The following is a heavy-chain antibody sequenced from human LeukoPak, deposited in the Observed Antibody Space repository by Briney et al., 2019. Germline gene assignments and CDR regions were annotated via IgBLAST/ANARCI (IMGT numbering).Heavy chain of an antibody. CDR2: IKVDGSEK. J-gene: IGHJ4*02. Sequence: GGSLRLSCVASGFTFSNFWMSWVRQAPGKGLEWVANIKVDGSEKYYVDSVKGRFTISRDNAKSSLYLQMNSLRAGDTAVYYCARDKGDYDTSGSLFVFGGQGTLVTVSS. CDR3: ARDKGDYDTSGSLFVF. D-gene: IGHD3-22*01. CDR1: GFTFSNFW. V-gene: IGHV3-7*03.